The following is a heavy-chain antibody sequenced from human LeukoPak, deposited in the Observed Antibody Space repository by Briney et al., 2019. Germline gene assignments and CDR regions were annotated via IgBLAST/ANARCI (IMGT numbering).Heavy chain of an antibody. CDR2: ISYDGSNK. J-gene: IGHJ4*02. D-gene: IGHD5-12*01. Sequence: GGSLRLSCAASGFTFSSYGMHWVRQAPGKGLEWVAVISYDGSNKYYADSVKGRFTISRDNSKNTLYLQMNSLRAEDTAVYYCARGRLPGDYWGQGTLVTVSS. V-gene: IGHV3-30*03. CDR1: GFTFSSYG. CDR3: ARGRLPGDY.